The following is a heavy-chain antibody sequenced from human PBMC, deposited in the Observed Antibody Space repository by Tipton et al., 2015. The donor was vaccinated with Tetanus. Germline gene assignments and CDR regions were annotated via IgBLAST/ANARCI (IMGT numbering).Heavy chain of an antibody. CDR1: GGSISSSSYY. Sequence: LRLSCTVSGGSISSSSYYWGWIRQPPGKGLEWIGSAYYSGSTYYNPSLKSRVTISLDTSKNQFSLELSSVTAADTAVYYCARLRGWGIGGYGMDLWGQGTTVTVSS. V-gene: IGHV4-39*01. J-gene: IGHJ6*02. CDR2: AYYSGST. CDR3: ARLRGWGIGGYGMDL. D-gene: IGHD3-16*01.